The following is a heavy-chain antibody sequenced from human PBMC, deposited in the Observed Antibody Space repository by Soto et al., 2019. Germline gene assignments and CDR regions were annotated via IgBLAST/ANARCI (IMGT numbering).Heavy chain of an antibody. CDR3: XXXXXXXGGNDAFDI. J-gene: IGHJ3*02. Sequence: EVQLVESGGGLVQPGGSLRLSCAASGFTFSSYWMSWVRQAPGKGLEWVANIKQDGSEKYYVDSVKGRFTITRDNAKNSRXXXXXXXXXXXXXXXXXXXXXXXXGGNDAFDIWGQGTMVTVSS. CDR1: GFTFSSYW. CDR2: IKQDGSEK. V-gene: IGHV3-7*01. D-gene: IGHD3-16*01.